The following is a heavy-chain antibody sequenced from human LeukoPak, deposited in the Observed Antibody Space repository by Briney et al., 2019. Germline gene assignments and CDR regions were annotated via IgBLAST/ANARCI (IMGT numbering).Heavy chain of an antibody. D-gene: IGHD6-19*01. CDR3: AKDPSIAVAGLFGY. V-gene: IGHV3-23*01. J-gene: IGHJ4*02. CDR1: GFTFSSYA. CDR2: ISGSGGST. Sequence: PGGSLRLSCAASGFTFSSYAMSWVRQAPGKGLEWVSAISGSGGSTYYADSVKGRFTISRDNSMNTLYLQMNSLRAEDTAVYYCAKDPSIAVAGLFGYWGQGTLVTVSS.